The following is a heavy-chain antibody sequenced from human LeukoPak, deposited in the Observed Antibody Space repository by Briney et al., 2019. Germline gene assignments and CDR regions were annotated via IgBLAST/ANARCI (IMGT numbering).Heavy chain of an antibody. CDR1: GFTFSSYE. Sequence: GGSLRLSCAASGFTFSSYEMNWVRQAPGKGLEWIAYITRTGDRIQYADSVKGRFTISRDNAKNSLYLQMNSLRAEDTAVYYCARDKAVMVRGVHNWFDPWGQGTLVTVSS. CDR2: ITRTGDRI. D-gene: IGHD3-10*01. J-gene: IGHJ5*02. V-gene: IGHV3-48*03. CDR3: ARDKAVMVRGVHNWFDP.